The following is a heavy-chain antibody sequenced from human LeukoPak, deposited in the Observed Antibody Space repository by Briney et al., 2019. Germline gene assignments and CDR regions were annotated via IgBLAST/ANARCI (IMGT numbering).Heavy chain of an antibody. Sequence: GGSLRLSCAASGFTFSSYEMNWVRQAPGKGLEWVSYISSSGSTIYYADSVKGRFTISRDNAKNSLYLQMNSLRVEDTAVYYCARSAGTWFDPGGQATLATVSS. V-gene: IGHV3-48*03. CDR3: ARSAGTWFDP. J-gene: IGHJ5*02. CDR2: ISSSGSTI. CDR1: GFTFSSYE. D-gene: IGHD1-1*01.